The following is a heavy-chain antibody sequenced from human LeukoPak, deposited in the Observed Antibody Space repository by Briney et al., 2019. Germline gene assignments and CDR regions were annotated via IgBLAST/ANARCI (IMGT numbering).Heavy chain of an antibody. V-gene: IGHV1-46*01. CDR3: ARAITMIGEPYYFDY. D-gene: IGHD3-22*01. CDR2: INPSGGST. Sequence: ASVKVSCKASGYTFTSYYMHWVRQPPGQGLEWMGIINPSGGSTSYAQKFQGRVTMTRDMSTSTVYMELSSLRSEDTAVYYCARAITMIGEPYYFDYWGQGTLVTVSS. CDR1: GYTFTSYY. J-gene: IGHJ4*02.